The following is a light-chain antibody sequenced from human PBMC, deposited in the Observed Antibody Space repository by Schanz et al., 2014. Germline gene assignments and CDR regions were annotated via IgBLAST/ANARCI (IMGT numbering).Light chain of an antibody. Sequence: QSVLTQPASVSGSPGQSITISCTGTSSDVGGYNFVSWFQQHPAKAPKLMIYDARYRPSGVPDRFSGSKSGNTASLTVSGLQAEDEADYYCFSYAGSNNLAFGGGTKLTVV. CDR2: DAR. V-gene: IGLV2-8*01. J-gene: IGLJ2*01. CDR1: SSDVGGYNF. CDR3: FSYAGSNNLA.